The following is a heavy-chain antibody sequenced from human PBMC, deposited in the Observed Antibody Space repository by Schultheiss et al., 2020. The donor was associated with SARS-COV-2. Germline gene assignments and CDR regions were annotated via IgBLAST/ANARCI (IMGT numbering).Heavy chain of an antibody. CDR1: DVSFTGYY. CDR2: IYHSGNT. Sequence: SETLSLTCAAYDVSFTGYYWSWNRQPPGKGLEWIGSIYHSGNTYYNPSLKSLVTISVDTSKNQFSLKLSSVTAADTAVYYCARAISGSFDYFDYWGQGTLVTVSS. V-gene: IGHV4-34*01. J-gene: IGHJ4*02. CDR3: ARAISGSFDYFDY. D-gene: IGHD1-26*01.